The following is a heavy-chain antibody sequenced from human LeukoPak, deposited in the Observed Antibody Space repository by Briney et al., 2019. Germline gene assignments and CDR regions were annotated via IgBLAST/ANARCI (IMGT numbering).Heavy chain of an antibody. CDR1: GFTFSSYA. V-gene: IGHV3-64D*06. CDR2: ISSNGGST. CDR3: VKQGQEMATTFFDY. D-gene: IGHD5-24*01. J-gene: IGHJ4*02. Sequence: GGSLRLSCSASGFTFSSYAMHWVRQAPGKGLEYVSAISSNGGSTYYADSVKGRFITSRDKSKNTLYLQMSSLRAEDTAVYYCVKQGQEMATTFFDYWGQGTLVTVSS.